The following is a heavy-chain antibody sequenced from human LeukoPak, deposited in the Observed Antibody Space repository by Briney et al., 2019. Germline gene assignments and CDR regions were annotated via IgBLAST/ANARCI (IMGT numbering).Heavy chain of an antibody. CDR2: IYYSGST. J-gene: IGHJ4*02. CDR3: ARRVVGAILDY. V-gene: IGHV4-59*08. Sequence: SETLSLTCTVSGGSISSYYWSGIRQPPGKGLEWIGYIYYSGSTNYNPSLKSRVTISVDTSKNQFSLKLSSVTAADTAVYYCARRVVGAILDYWGQGTLVTVSS. D-gene: IGHD1-26*01. CDR1: GGSISSYY.